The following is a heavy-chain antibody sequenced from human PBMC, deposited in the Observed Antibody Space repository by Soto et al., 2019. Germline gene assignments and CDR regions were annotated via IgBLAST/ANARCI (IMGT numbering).Heavy chain of an antibody. CDR1: GFTFSSYA. J-gene: IGHJ4*02. CDR3: AKLDSSGYYDY. Sequence: GGSLTLSCAASGFTFSSYALNWVRQAPGKGLEWVSVVRGSGGSTYYADSVKGRFTMSRDNSKNTLYLQMNSLRVEDTAVYYCAKLDSSGYYDYWGQGTLVTVSS. D-gene: IGHD3-22*01. V-gene: IGHV3-23*01. CDR2: VRGSGGST.